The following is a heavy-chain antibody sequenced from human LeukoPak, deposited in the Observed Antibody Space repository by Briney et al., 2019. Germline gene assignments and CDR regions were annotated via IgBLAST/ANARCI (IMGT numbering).Heavy chain of an antibody. J-gene: IGHJ4*02. CDR2: FDPEDGET. D-gene: IGHD3-22*01. Sequence: ASVKVSCKVSGYTLTELSMHWVRQAPGKGLEWMEGFDPEDGETIYAQRFQGRVTMTEDTSTDTAYMELSSLRSEDTAVYYCATRPHMIVVPTHFDYWGQGTLVTVSS. CDR3: ATRPHMIVVPTHFDY. V-gene: IGHV1-24*01. CDR1: GYTLTELS.